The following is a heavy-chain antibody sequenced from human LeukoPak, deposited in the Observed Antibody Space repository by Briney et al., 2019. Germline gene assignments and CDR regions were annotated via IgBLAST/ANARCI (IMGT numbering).Heavy chain of an antibody. CDR3: AKGDTTWELPHDC. J-gene: IGHJ4*02. CDR2: ISGSGGST. Sequence: PGGSLRLSCAASGFAFSSYAMNWVRQAPGKGLEWVSAISGSGGSTYYADSVKGRFTISRDNSKNTLYLQMNSLRAEDTAVYYCAKGDTTWELPHDCWGQGTLVTVSS. D-gene: IGHD1-26*01. CDR1: GFAFSSYA. V-gene: IGHV3-23*01.